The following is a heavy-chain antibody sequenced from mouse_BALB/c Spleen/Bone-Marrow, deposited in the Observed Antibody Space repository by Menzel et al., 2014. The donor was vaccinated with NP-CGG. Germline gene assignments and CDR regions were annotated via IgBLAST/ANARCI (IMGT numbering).Heavy chain of an antibody. Sequence: EVNVVESGPSLVKPSQTLSLTCSVTGDSITSGYWNWIRKFPGNKLECVGYISYSGNTYYNPSLKSRISITRDTSKNQYYLQLNSVTTEDTATYYCATYDGYCFDYWGQGTTLTVSS. D-gene: IGHD2-3*01. CDR1: GDSITSGY. J-gene: IGHJ2*01. CDR2: ISYSGNT. V-gene: IGHV3-8*02. CDR3: ATYDGYCFDY.